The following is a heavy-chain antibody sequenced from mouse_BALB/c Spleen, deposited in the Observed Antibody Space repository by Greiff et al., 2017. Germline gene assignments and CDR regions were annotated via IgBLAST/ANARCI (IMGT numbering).Heavy chain of an antibody. CDR2: ISYDGSN. CDR3: ARVGNPTFYAMDY. J-gene: IGHJ4*01. Sequence: EVQLQESGPGLVKPSQSLSLTCSVTGYSITSGYYWNWIRQFPGNKLEWMGYISYDGSNNYNPSLKNRISITRDTSKNQFFLKLNSVTTEDTATYYCARVGNPTFYAMDYWGQGTSVTVSS. V-gene: IGHV3-6*02. CDR1: GYSITSGYY. D-gene: IGHD2-1*01.